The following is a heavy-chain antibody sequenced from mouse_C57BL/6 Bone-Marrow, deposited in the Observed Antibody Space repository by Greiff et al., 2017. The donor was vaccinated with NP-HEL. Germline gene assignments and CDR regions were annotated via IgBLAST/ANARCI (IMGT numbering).Heavy chain of an antibody. CDR3: AILRLYYFDY. V-gene: IGHV1-82*01. CDR1: GYAFSSSW. CDR2: IYPGDGDT. Sequence: VQLQQSGPELVKPGASVKISCKASGYAFSSSWMNWVKQRPGKGLEWIGRIYPGDGDTNYNGKFKGKATLTADKSSSTAYMQLSSLTSEDSAVYFCAILRLYYFDYWGQGTTLTVSS. D-gene: IGHD1-1*01. J-gene: IGHJ2*01.